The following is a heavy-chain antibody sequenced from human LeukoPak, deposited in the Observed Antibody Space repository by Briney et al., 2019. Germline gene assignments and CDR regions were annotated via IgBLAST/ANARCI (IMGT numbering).Heavy chain of an antibody. CDR2: IYTSGST. D-gene: IGHD6-13*01. Sequence: SETLSFTCTVSGGSISSGSYYWSWIRQPAGRGLEWIGRIYTSGSTNYNPSLKSRATISVDTSKNQFSLKLSSVTAADTAVYYCAIVEYSSSWYAGNWFDPWGQGTLVTVSS. V-gene: IGHV4-61*02. CDR3: AIVEYSSSWYAGNWFDP. J-gene: IGHJ5*02. CDR1: GGSISSGSYY.